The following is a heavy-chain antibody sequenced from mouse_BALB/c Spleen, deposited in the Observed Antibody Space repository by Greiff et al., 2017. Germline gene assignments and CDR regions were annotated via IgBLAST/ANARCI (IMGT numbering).Heavy chain of an antibody. D-gene: IGHD3-1*01. CDR2: ISSGSSTI. J-gene: IGHJ3*01. Sequence: DVKLVESGGGLVQPGGSRKLSCAASGFTFSSFGMHWVRQAPEKGLEWVAYISSGSSTIYYADTVKGRFTISRDNPKNTLFLQMTSLRSEDTAMYYCARSKGQLGPAWFAYWGQGTLVTVSA. CDR3: ARSKGQLGPAWFAY. V-gene: IGHV5-17*02. CDR1: GFTFSSFG.